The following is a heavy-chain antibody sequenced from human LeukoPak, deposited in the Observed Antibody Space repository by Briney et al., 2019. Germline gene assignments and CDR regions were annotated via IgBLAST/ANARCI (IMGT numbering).Heavy chain of an antibody. D-gene: IGHD4-17*01. Sequence: SETLSLTCTVSGGSISSGDYYWSWIRQPPGKGLEWIGYIYYSGSTYYNPSLKSRVTISVDTSKNQFSLKLSSVTAADTAVYYCAREGSTVTTGGGLWSSYNWFDPWGQGTLVTVSS. V-gene: IGHV4-30-4*01. CDR3: AREGSTVTTGGGLWSSYNWFDP. CDR1: GGSISSGDYY. J-gene: IGHJ5*02. CDR2: IYYSGST.